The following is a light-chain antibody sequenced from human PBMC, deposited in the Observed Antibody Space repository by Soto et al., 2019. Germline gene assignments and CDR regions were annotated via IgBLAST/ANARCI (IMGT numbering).Light chain of an antibody. J-gene: IGLJ1*01. Sequence: QSVLTQPRSVSGSPGQSITISCTGTSSDVGGYNYVSWYRQHPGKAPKLMIYDVSKRPSGVPDRFSGSKSGNTASLTISGLQAEDEADYYCCSYAGSYTHYVFGTGTKLPVL. CDR3: CSYAGSYTHYV. CDR2: DVS. V-gene: IGLV2-11*01. CDR1: SSDVGGYNY.